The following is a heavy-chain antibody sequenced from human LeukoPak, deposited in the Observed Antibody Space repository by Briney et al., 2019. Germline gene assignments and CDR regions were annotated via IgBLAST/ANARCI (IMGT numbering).Heavy chain of an antibody. CDR3: ARDRATYDSSGPLDY. J-gene: IGHJ4*02. Sequence: GGSLRLSCAASGFTLSTYAMNWVRQAPGKGLEWVSSISSSSSYIYYADSVKGRFTISRDNAKNSLYLQMNSLRAEDTAVYYCARDRATYDSSGPLDYWGQGTLVTVSS. V-gene: IGHV3-21*01. CDR2: ISSSSSYI. CDR1: GFTLSTYA. D-gene: IGHD3-22*01.